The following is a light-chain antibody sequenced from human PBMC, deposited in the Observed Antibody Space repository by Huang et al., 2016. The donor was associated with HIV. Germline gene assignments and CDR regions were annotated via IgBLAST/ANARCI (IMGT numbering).Light chain of an antibody. V-gene: IGKV1-33*01. CDR2: HTS. Sequence: EIQMTQSPSSLSGSVGDRVTITCQASQDNSNYLNWYQKKIGKAPKLLIYHTSNLETGVPSRFSGSGSGTDFTFTISSLQPEDVATYYCQQYDNLPWTFGPGTKVDIK. J-gene: IGKJ3*01. CDR3: QQYDNLPWT. CDR1: QDNSNY.